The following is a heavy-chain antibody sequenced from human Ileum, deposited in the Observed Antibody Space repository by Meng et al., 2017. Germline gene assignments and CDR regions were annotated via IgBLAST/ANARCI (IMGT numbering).Heavy chain of an antibody. V-gene: IGHV4-4*03. J-gene: IGHJ4*02. Sequence: VQLQDSRRGLVQAHGSVSLSCAASGRSISNADRWRCGLLPQGMGLELMADMHLGWSPNSNSPRKSRVTRSVDKSNDHLPLQLTSVTAAAKAVYYCAHIFDSWGQGTLVTVSS. CDR1: GRSISNADR. CDR3: AHIFDS. CDR2: MHLGWSP.